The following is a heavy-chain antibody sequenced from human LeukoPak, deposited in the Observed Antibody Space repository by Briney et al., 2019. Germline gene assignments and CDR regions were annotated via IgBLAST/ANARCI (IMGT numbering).Heavy chain of an antibody. CDR1: GYTFTSYA. CDR3: ARDPAATETSDYYHYMDV. CDR2: INTNTGNP. D-gene: IGHD1-14*01. J-gene: IGHJ6*03. Sequence: GASVKVSCKASGYTFTSYAMNWVRQAPGQGLEWMGWINTNTGNPTYAQGFTGRFVFSFDTSVSTAYLQISSLKAEDTAVYYCARDPAATETSDYYHYMDVWGKGTTVTVSS. V-gene: IGHV7-4-1*02.